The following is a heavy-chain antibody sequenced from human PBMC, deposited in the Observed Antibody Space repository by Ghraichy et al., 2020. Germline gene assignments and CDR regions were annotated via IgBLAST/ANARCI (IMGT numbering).Heavy chain of an antibody. V-gene: IGHV1-8*01. CDR1: GYTFTSYD. J-gene: IGHJ5*02. CDR2: MNPNSGNT. Sequence: ASVKVSCKASGYTFTSYDIKWVRQATGQGLEWMGWMNPNSGNTGYAQKFQGRVTMTRNTSISTAYMEVSSLRSEDTAVYYCARVPDVRYSGSYYFWFDPWGQGTLVTVSS. D-gene: IGHD1-26*01. CDR3: ARVPDVRYSGSYYFWFDP.